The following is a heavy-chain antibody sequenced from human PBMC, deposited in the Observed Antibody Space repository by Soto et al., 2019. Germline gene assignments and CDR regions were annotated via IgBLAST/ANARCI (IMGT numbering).Heavy chain of an antibody. D-gene: IGHD3-10*01. V-gene: IGHV3-15*07. Sequence: GGSLRLSCAASGFTFSNAWINWVRQAPGKGLEWVGRIKSKTDGGTTDFAAPVKGRSAISRDDSKNMVYLQMNSLRAEDTAVYYCAREVSGPWENWFDPWGQGTLVTVFS. J-gene: IGHJ5*02. CDR2: IKSKTDGGTT. CDR3: AREVSGPWENWFDP. CDR1: GFTFSNAW.